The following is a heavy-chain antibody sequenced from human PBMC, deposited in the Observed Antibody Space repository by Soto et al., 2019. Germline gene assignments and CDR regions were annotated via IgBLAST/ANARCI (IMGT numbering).Heavy chain of an antibody. J-gene: IGHJ4*02. Sequence: QVQLVESGGGVVQPGRSLRLSCAASGFTFSSYAMHWVRQAPGKGLEWVAVISYDGSNKYYADSVKGRFTISRDNSKNTLYLQMNSLRAEDTAVYYCASTVARKVFDYWGQGTLVTVSS. V-gene: IGHV3-30-3*01. CDR1: GFTFSSYA. CDR3: ASTVARKVFDY. CDR2: ISYDGSNK. D-gene: IGHD4-17*01.